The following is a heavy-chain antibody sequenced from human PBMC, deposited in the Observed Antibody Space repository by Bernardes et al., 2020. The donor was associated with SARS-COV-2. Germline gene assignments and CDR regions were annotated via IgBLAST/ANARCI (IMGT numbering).Heavy chain of an antibody. CDR3: ARDPNYGALDY. CDR1: GLTSEIIFSLSW. V-gene: IGHV3-7*01. CDR2: INPDGSET. D-gene: IGHD4-17*01. Sequence: GGSLRLSCAVSGLTSEIIFSLSWMTWIRQVPVRGLEWVGNINPDGSETNFVDSVKGRFTISRDNAKNFVFLEMNSLRVEDTAVYYCARDPNYGALDYWGQGTLVTVSS. J-gene: IGHJ4*02.